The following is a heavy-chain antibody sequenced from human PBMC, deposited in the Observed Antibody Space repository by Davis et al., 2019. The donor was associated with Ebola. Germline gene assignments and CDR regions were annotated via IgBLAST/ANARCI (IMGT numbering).Heavy chain of an antibody. Sequence: LSLTCAASGFTFRPPGIPWVRQAPAKGLECVAIVSLDESFKNYADSVKGRFTISRDNSKNTVSLQMNNLRLEDTAVYYCARVDVSSAFDIWGRRTMVTVSS. CDR1: GFTFRPPG. CDR3: ARVDVSSAFDI. CDR2: VSLDESFK. D-gene: IGHD3-16*01. V-gene: IGHV3-30-3*01. J-gene: IGHJ3*02.